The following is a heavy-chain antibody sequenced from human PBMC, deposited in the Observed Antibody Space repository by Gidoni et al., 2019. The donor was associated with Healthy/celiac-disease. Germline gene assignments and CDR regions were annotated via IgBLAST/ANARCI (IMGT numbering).Heavy chain of an antibody. CDR2: IYSGGST. J-gene: IGHJ4*02. CDR3: ARAHGYNSGFY. V-gene: IGHV3-66*01. CDR1: GFTVSSNY. D-gene: IGHD5-12*01. Sequence: EVQLVESGGGLVQPGGSLRLSCAASGFTVSSNYMSWVRQAPGKGLEWVAVIYSGGSTYYADSVKGRFTIPRDNSKNTLYLQMNSLRAEDTAVYYCARAHGYNSGFYWGQGTLVTVSS.